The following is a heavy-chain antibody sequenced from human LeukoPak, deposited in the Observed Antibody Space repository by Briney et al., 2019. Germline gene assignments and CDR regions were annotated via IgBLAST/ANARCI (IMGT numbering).Heavy chain of an antibody. Sequence: GGSLRLSCAASGFTFSSYEMNWVRQAPGKGLEWVSYISSSGSTIYYADSVKGRFTISRDNAKNSLYLQMNSLRAEDTAVYYCARDDNPRYGHCYGCGFDPWGQGTLVTVSS. D-gene: IGHD5-18*01. V-gene: IGHV3-48*03. CDR1: GFTFSSYE. J-gene: IGHJ5*02. CDR2: ISSSGSTI. CDR3: ARDDNPRYGHCYGCGFDP.